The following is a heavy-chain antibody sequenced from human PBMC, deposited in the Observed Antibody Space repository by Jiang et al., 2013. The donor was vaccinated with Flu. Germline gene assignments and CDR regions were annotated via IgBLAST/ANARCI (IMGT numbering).Heavy chain of an antibody. CDR2: IFDNT. CDR3: ARVNTIFGHAMDV. V-gene: IGHV1-18*01. Sequence: GAEVKKPGASVKVSCKASDYTFTSYGITWVRQAPGQGLEWMGWIFDNTHYAQKFQDRLTMTTDTSTTTAYMELRSLRSDDTAVYYCARVNTIFGHAMDVWGKGTTVTVSS. CDR1: DYTFTSYG. J-gene: IGHJ6*04. D-gene: IGHD3-3*01.